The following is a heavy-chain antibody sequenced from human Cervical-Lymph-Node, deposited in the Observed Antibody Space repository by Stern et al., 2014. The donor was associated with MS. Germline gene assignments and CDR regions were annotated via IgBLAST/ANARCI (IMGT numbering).Heavy chain of an antibody. CDR1: GYTFRSYD. J-gene: IGHJ6*02. D-gene: IGHD3-22*01. CDR2: VNPSCGDT. CDR3: ARLPYYYESSGFYQKYYNDMDV. V-gene: IGHV1-8*01. Sequence: QMQLVQSGAEVKKPGASVIVSCKASGYTFRSYDINWVRQAPGQGLERMGWVNPSCGDTGYAQKFQGRVTMTRNTSISTAYMELSSLRSEDTAVYYCARLPYYYESSGFYQKYYNDMDVWGQGTTVTVSS.